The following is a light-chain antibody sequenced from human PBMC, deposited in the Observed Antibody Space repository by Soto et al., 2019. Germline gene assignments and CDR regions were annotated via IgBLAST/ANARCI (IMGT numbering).Light chain of an antibody. CDR2: GAS. CDR1: QSVSSSY. CDR3: QQYGSSPWT. Sequence: EIVLTQSPGTLSLSPGERATLSCRASQSVSSSYLAWYQQKPCQAPRLLIYGASSRATGIPDRFSGRGSGKDFTLTISRLEPEDFAVYYCQQYGSSPWTFGQGTKVEIK. V-gene: IGKV3-20*01. J-gene: IGKJ1*01.